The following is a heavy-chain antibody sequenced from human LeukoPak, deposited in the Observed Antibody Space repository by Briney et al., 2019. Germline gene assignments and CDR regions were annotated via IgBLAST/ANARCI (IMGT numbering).Heavy chain of an antibody. J-gene: IGHJ3*02. CDR3: ASVSSSDAFDI. V-gene: IGHV1-18*01. D-gene: IGHD6-6*01. CDR1: GYTFTSYG. Sequence: GASVKVSCKASGYTFTSYGISLVRQAPGQGLEWMGWISAYNGNTNYAQKLQGRVTMTTDTSTSTAYIELRSLRSDDTAVYYCASVSSSDAFDIWGQGTMVTVSS. CDR2: ISAYNGNT.